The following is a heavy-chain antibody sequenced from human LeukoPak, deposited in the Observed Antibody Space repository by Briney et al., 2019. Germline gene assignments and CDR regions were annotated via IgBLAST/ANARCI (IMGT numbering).Heavy chain of an antibody. V-gene: IGHV4-39*07. J-gene: IGHJ5*02. CDR1: GGSISSSSYY. D-gene: IGHD4-11*01. CDR2: IYYSGST. Sequence: SETLSLTCTVSGGSISSSSYYWGWIHQPPGKGLEWIGSIYYSGSTYYNPSLKSRVTISVDTSKNQFSLKLSSVTAADTAVYYCARASTTVTTCWFDPRGQGTLVTVSS. CDR3: ARASTTVTTCWFDP.